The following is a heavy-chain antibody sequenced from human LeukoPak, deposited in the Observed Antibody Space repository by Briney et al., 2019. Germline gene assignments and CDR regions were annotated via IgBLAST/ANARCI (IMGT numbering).Heavy chain of an antibody. CDR2: ISGSGGST. CDR1: GFTFSSYA. D-gene: IGHD3-22*01. J-gene: IGHJ6*02. Sequence: GGSLRLSCAASGFTFSSYAMSWVRQAPGKGLEWVSAISGSGGSTYYADSVKGRFTISRDNSKNTLYLQMNSLRAEDTAVYYCARGHSSGLYYGMDVWGQGTTVTVSS. V-gene: IGHV3-23*01. CDR3: ARGHSSGLYYGMDV.